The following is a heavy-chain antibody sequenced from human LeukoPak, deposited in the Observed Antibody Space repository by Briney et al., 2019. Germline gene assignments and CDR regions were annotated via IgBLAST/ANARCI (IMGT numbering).Heavy chain of an antibody. CDR2: ISSSSSYI. CDR3: AAHSYGLYYFDY. D-gene: IGHD5-18*01. J-gene: IGHJ4*02. CDR1: GFTFSSYS. Sequence: GGSLRLSCAASGFTFSSYSMNWVRQAPGKGLEWVSSISSSSSYIYYADSVKGRFTISRDNAKNSLYLQMNSLRAEDTAVYYCAAHSYGLYYFDYWGQGTLVTVSS. V-gene: IGHV3-21*04.